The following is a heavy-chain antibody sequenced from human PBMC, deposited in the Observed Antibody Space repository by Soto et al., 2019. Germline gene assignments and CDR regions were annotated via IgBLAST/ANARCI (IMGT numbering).Heavy chain of an antibody. CDR1: GYTFTSYA. V-gene: IGHV1-3*04. D-gene: IGHD2-15*01. CDR2: LNIGNGNT. Sequence: GASVKVSCKTSGYTFTSYALHWVRQAPGQGLEWMGWLNIGNGNTQYSPKLHDRVTLTRDTSASTAYMELSSLRSEDTAVYYCAIEPLCVGRCYVHWFDPWGQGTLVTVSS. CDR3: AIEPLCVGRCYVHWFDP. J-gene: IGHJ5*02.